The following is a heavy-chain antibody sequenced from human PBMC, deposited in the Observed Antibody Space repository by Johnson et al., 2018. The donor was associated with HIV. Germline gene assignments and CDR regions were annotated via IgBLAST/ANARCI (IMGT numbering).Heavy chain of an antibody. CDR2: ISWNSGSI. J-gene: IGHJ3*02. Sequence: VQLVESGGGFVQPGRSLRLSCAASGFTFDDYAMHWVRQAPGKGLEWVSGISWNSGSIGYADSVKGRFTISRDNSKNTLYLQMNSLRAEDTAVYYCAKVGGTTILRDAFDIWGQGTMVTVSS. V-gene: IGHV3-9*01. CDR3: AKVGGTTILRDAFDI. CDR1: GFTFDDYA. D-gene: IGHD1-1*01.